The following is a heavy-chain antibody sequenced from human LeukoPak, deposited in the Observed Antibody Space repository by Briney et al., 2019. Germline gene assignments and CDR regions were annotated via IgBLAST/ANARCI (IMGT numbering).Heavy chain of an antibody. D-gene: IGHD6-13*01. J-gene: IGHJ6*02. V-gene: IGHV4-59*08. Sequence: SETLSLTCTASGGSISSYYWSWIRQPPGKGLEWIGYICYSGSTNYNPSLKSRVTISVDTSKNQFSLKLSSVTAADTAVYYCARHMYSSSWSAAVWGQGTTVTVSS. CDR2: ICYSGST. CDR1: GGSISSYY. CDR3: ARHMYSSSWSAAV.